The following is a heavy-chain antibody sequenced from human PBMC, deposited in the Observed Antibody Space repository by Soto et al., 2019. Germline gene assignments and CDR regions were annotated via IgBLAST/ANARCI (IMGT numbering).Heavy chain of an antibody. V-gene: IGHV3-23*01. D-gene: IGHD2-8*01. CDR3: AGGGTSGNYAFDI. CDR2: LTGSGGST. CDR1: GFTFSSYA. J-gene: IGHJ3*02. Sequence: DVQLLESGGGLVQPGGSLRLSCAASGFTFSSYAMSWVRQAPGKGLAWVSSLTGSGGSTYYADSVKGRFTISRDNSRDTLYLQMNSLRAEDTAVYYWAGGGTSGNYAFDIWGQGTLVTVSS.